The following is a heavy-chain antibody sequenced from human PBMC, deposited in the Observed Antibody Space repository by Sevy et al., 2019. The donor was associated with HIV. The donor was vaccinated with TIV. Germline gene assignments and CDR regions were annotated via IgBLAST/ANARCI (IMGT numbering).Heavy chain of an antibody. CDR2: IRYDGTDK. D-gene: IGHD1-26*01. J-gene: IGHJ4*02. CDR1: GFTFSNYG. V-gene: IGHV3-30*02. Sequence: GGSVRLSCAASGFTFSNYGMHWVRQAPGKGLACVTFIRYDGTDKNYAGSVRGRFTVSRDHSRNTVHLQMNSLRAEDTTVYYCAQYDRLWDRVSYSFEYWGQGTLVTVSS. CDR3: AQYDRLWDRVSYSFEY.